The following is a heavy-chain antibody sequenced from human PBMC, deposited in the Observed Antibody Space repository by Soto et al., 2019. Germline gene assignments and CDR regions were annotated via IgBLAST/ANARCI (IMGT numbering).Heavy chain of an antibody. V-gene: IGHV1-8*01. CDR1: EYTFTSYD. CDR3: ARGKFVAARTLAYGY. J-gene: IGHJ4*02. Sequence: QVQLVQSGAEVKKPGASVKVSCKASEYTFTSYDINCLRQATGQGLEWMGWMNTNSGNTGYAQKFQGRVTMTRNTSINTAYMEMSSLRYETTAVYYCARGKFVAARTLAYGYWGKGTVVTVSS. CDR2: MNTNSGNT. D-gene: IGHD6-6*01.